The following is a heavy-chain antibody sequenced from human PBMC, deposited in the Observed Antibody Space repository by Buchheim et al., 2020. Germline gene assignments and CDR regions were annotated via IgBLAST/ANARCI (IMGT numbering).Heavy chain of an antibody. D-gene: IGHD7-27*01. Sequence: EVQLLESGGGLVQPGGSLRLSCAASGFTFNRYAMTWVRQAPGKGLEWVSSITISGGATYYGDSVKGRFTISRDNSKNTVYLQMNSLRVEDTAIYYCARATGGPFDYWGQGTL. CDR2: ITISGGAT. J-gene: IGHJ4*02. V-gene: IGHV3-23*01. CDR1: GFTFNRYA. CDR3: ARATGGPFDY.